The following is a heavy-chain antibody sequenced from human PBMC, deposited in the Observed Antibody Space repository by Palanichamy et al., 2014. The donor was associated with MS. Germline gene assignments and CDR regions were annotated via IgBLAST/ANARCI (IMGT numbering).Heavy chain of an antibody. V-gene: IGHV1-3*01. CDR3: ARDLIQLWRGLDH. J-gene: IGHJ4*02. CDR1: IHVHCLC. CDR2: INAAKGFT. Sequence: QVHLVQSGAEVKKPGASGEGFLQGFWIHVHCLCLALGAPGPGQRLEWMGWINAAKGFTKYSQKFQGRVTITRDTSASTAYMELSGLRSEDTAIYYCARDLIQLWRGLDHWGQGTLVTVSS. D-gene: IGHD1-1*01.